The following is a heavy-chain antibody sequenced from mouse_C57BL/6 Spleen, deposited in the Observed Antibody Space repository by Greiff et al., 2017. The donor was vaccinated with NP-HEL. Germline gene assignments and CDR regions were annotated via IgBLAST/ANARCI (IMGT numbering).Heavy chain of an antibody. J-gene: IGHJ2*01. CDR3: ARALPPYYYGSSPFDY. Sequence: VQLQQPGAELVRPGSSVKLSCKASGYTFTSYWMHWVKQRPIQGLEWIGNIDPSDSETHYNQKFKDKATLTVDKSSSTAYMQLSSLTSEDSAVYYCARALPPYYYGSSPFDYWGQGTTLTVSS. D-gene: IGHD1-1*01. CDR1: GYTFTSYW. V-gene: IGHV1-52*01. CDR2: IDPSDSET.